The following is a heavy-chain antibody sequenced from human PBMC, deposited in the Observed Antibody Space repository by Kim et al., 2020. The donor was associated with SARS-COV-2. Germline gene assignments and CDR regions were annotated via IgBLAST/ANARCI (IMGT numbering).Heavy chain of an antibody. CDR1: GGSISSSNYY. J-gene: IGHJ4*01. CDR2: IYYTGST. CDR3: ARGRYCTNGVCPYFFDY. D-gene: IGHD2-8*01. V-gene: IGHV4-39*07. Sequence: SETLSLTCTVSGGSISSSNYYWGWIRQPPGKGLEWIATIYYTGSTYYNPSLKSRVTISVDTSKNQFSLNLSSVTAADTAVYYCARGRYCTNGVCPYFFDYWGHGTLVTVAS.